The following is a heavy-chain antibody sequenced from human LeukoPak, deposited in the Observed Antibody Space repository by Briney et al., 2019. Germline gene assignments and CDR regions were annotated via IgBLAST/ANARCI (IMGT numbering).Heavy chain of an antibody. CDR3: ATGGRQGYYGSGSYLGVDY. CDR1: GFTFSSYS. J-gene: IGHJ4*02. CDR2: ISSSSSYI. V-gene: IGHV3-21*01. Sequence: GGSLRLSCAASGFTFSSYSMNWVRQAPGKGLEWVSSISSSSSYIYYADSVKGRFTISRDNAKNSPYLQMNSLRAEDTAVYYCATGGRQGYYGSGSYLGVDYWGQGTLVTASS. D-gene: IGHD3-10*01.